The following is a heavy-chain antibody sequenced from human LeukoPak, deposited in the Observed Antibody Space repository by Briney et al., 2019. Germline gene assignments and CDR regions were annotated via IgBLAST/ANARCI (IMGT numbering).Heavy chain of an antibody. CDR1: GGSINSSYYY. V-gene: IGHV4-39*07. Sequence: SETLSLTCTVSGGSINSSYYYWGWIRQPPGKGLEWIGSIYYSGSTYYNPSLKSRVTISVDTSKNRFSLSLRSVTAADTAIYYCARDEEAFVSGGYYYGQFDSWGQGTLVTVSS. D-gene: IGHD3-22*01. J-gene: IGHJ4*02. CDR2: IYYSGST. CDR3: ARDEEAFVSGGYYYGQFDS.